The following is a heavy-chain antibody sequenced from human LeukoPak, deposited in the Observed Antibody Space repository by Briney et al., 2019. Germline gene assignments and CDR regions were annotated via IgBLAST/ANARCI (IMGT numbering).Heavy chain of an antibody. J-gene: IGHJ4*02. V-gene: IGHV3-15*01. Sequence: PGGTLRLSCAASGCTFSNAWMSCVRQARGKGREGVGRMKSKTYGPTTDYAAPLKGRFTISTDHSKNTLYLQINSLQTHHTAVYYCTTVLTFGHDSSGPFDYWGQGTLVTVSS. CDR1: GCTFSNAW. CDR3: TTVLTFGHDSSGPFDY. D-gene: IGHD3-22*01. CDR2: MKSKTYGPTT.